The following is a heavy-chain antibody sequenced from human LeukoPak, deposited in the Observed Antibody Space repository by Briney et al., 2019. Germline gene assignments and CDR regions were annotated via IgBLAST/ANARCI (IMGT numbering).Heavy chain of an antibody. D-gene: IGHD6-19*01. CDR1: GFTFNRDW. CDR3: ATKEPSTSGWSY. J-gene: IGHJ4*02. CDR2: IKEDGSEK. Sequence: GGSLRLSCTASGFTFNRDWTAWVRQAPGKGLEWVANIKEDGSEKNYVDSVKGRFTISRDNAENSVYLQMNDLRVEDTGVYYCATKEPSTSGWSYWGQGTVVTVSS. V-gene: IGHV3-7*01.